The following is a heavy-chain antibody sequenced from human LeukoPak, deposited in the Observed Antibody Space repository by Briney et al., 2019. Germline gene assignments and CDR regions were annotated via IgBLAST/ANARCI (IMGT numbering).Heavy chain of an antibody. V-gene: IGHV4-34*01. J-gene: IGHJ5*02. Sequence: SETLSLTCAVYGGSFSGYYWSWMRQPPGKGREWIGEINHSGSTNYNPSLKSRVTISVDTSKNQFSLKLSSVTAADTAVYYCARGRNYYGSGKVSDWFDPWGQGTLVTLSS. CDR1: GGSFSGYY. CDR2: INHSGST. D-gene: IGHD3-10*01. CDR3: ARGRNYYGSGKVSDWFDP.